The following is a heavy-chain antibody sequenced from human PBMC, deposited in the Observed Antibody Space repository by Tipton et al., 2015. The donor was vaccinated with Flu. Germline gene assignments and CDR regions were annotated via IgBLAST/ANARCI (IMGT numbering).Heavy chain of an antibody. CDR3: ARERIAWNVGVDFDY. CDR2: IPYDENNK. V-gene: IGHV3-30*01. J-gene: IGHJ4*02. D-gene: IGHD1-1*01. CDR1: GFTFRSYT. Sequence: SLRLSCAASGFTFRSYTMHWVRQAPGKGLEWVALIPYDENNKHYADSVKGRFTTSRDNSKNSLYLQMNSLSAGDTAVYYCARERIAWNVGVDFDYWGQGTQVTVSS.